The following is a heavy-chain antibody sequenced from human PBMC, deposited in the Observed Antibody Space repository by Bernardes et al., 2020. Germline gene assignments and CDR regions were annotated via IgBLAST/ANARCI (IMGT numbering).Heavy chain of an antibody. CDR2: INHSGST. CDR1: GGSFSGYY. CDR3: VSSGDYSDLSYFQH. D-gene: IGHD4-17*01. Sequence: SETLSLTCAVYGGSFSGYYWSWIRQPPGKGLEWIGEINHSGSTNYNPSLKSRVTISVDTSKNQFSLKLSSVTAADTAVYYCVSSGDYSDLSYFQHWGQGTLVTVSS. V-gene: IGHV4-34*01. J-gene: IGHJ1*01.